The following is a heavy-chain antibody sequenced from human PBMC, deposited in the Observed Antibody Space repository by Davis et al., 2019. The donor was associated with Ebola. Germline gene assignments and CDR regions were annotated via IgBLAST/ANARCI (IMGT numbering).Heavy chain of an antibody. CDR1: GFTFTTYA. CDR3: VATSSSLAGF. V-gene: IGHV3-23*01. J-gene: IGHJ4*02. CDR2: VPHSGIET. Sequence: PGGSLRLSCAASGFTFTTYAMSWVRQAPGKGLEWVSTVPHSGIETYYRDSVKGRFAISRDNSKSTMYLQMNSLRAEDTAMYYCVATSSSLAGFWGQGNLVTVSS. D-gene: IGHD6-6*01.